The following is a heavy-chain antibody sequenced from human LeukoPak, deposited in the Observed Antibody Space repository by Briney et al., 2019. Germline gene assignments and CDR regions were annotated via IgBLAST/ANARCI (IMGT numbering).Heavy chain of an antibody. CDR3: AKISTPIPAAGAMDN. CDR1: GFTFRSYA. CDR2: ISGGGGGT. J-gene: IGHJ4*02. D-gene: IGHD6-13*01. Sequence: PGGSLRLSCADSGFTFRSYAMSWVRQAPGQGLEWGSSISGGGGGTYYANSVKGRFTISRDNSKSTLYLQMNGLRAEDTAVYYCAKISTPIPAAGAMDNWGQGTLVTVSS. V-gene: IGHV3-23*01.